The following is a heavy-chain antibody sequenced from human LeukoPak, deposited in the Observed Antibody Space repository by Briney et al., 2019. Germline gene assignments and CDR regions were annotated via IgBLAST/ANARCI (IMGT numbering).Heavy chain of an antibody. CDR1: GFTFSDYA. J-gene: IGHJ6*02. V-gene: IGHV3-9*01. CDR2: ISWNSGSV. CDR3: VKDMSIFGVSIDVGGMDV. D-gene: IGHD3-3*01. Sequence: GGSLRLSCAASGFTFSDYAMQWVRQAPGKGLEWVAGISWNSGSVGYADSVKGRFTISRDNTKKSLYLQMNSLRAEDTALYYCVKDMSIFGVSIDVGGMDVWGQGTTVTVSS.